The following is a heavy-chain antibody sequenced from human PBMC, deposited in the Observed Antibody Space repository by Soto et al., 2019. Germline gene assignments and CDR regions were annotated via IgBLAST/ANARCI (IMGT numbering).Heavy chain of an antibody. CDR3: ARVVRGVVNWFDP. Sequence: ASVKVSCKTSGDTFTNFGLSWVRQAPGQGLEWMGWIATYNSNRNLAQKFQGRLTLTTDTSTSTAYMELKILGYDDTAVYYCARVVRGVVNWFDPWGQGTLVTVSS. CDR2: IATYNSNR. CDR1: GDTFTNFG. J-gene: IGHJ5*02. V-gene: IGHV1-18*01. D-gene: IGHD3-10*01.